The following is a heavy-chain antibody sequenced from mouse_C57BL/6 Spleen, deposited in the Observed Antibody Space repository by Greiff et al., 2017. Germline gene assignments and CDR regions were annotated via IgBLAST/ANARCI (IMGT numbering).Heavy chain of an antibody. CDR3: ARGGWLRWGFAY. J-gene: IGHJ3*01. V-gene: IGHV1-74*01. CDR2: IHHSDSDT. Sequence: QVQLQQPGAELVKPGASVKVSCKASGYTFISYWMHWVQQRPGQGLEWIGRIHHSDSDTNYNQKLKGKATLTVDKSSSTAYMQLSSLTSEDSAVYYCARGGWLRWGFAYWGQGTRVTVSA. D-gene: IGHD2-2*01. CDR1: GYTFISYW.